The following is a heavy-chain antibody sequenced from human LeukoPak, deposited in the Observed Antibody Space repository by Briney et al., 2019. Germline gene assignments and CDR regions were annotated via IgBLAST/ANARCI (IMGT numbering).Heavy chain of an antibody. J-gene: IGHJ4*02. CDR1: GFTFSGYG. V-gene: IGHV3-30*02. Sequence: PGGSLRLSCAASGFTFSGYGMHWVRQAPGKGLEWVAFIRYDGTNKYYADSVRGRFTISKDNSRNTLYLQMNSLRAEDTAVYYCGKGSNWNYDPRVYIDYWGQGTLVTVSS. CDR3: GKGSNWNYDPRVYIDY. D-gene: IGHD1-7*01. CDR2: IRYDGTNK.